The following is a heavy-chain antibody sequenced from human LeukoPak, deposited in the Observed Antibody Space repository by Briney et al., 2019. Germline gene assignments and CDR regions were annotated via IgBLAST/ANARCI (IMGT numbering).Heavy chain of an antibody. V-gene: IGHV3-23*01. CDR1: GFTFSSYA. D-gene: IGHD1-1*01. J-gene: IGHJ5*02. CDR3: AKAGTTGTTGDWFDP. CDR2: ISGSGGST. Sequence: GGALRLSCAASGFTFSSYAMSWVRQAPGKGLEWISAISGSGGSTYYADSVKGRFTISRDNSKNTLYLQMNSLRAEDTAVYYCAKAGTTGTTGDWFDPWGQGTLVTVSS.